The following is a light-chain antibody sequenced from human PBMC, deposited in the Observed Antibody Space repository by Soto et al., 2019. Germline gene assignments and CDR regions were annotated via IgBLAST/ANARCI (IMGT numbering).Light chain of an antibody. CDR2: DAS. J-gene: IGKJ4*01. CDR1: QDISNY. CDR3: QQCDNLPLT. V-gene: IGKV1-33*01. Sequence: DIQMTQSPSSLSASVGDRVTITCQASQDISNYLNWYQQKPGKAPKLLIYDASNLETGVPSRFSGSGSGTDFTFTISSLRPEDIATYYCQQCDNLPLTFGGGTEVDIK.